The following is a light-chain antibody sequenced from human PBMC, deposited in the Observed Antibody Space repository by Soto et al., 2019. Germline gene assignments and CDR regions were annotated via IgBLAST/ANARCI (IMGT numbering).Light chain of an antibody. CDR3: QQSYSPPWT. V-gene: IGKV1-39*01. J-gene: IGKJ1*01. Sequence: DIQMTQTPSSLSASLGDRVTITCRASRSVSNFLYWYQQKPGRAPKVLIYAASILQRGVPSRFSGSGSGTHFTLTISSLQSEDFATYYCQQSYSPPWTFGQGTKVEIK. CDR1: RSVSNF. CDR2: AAS.